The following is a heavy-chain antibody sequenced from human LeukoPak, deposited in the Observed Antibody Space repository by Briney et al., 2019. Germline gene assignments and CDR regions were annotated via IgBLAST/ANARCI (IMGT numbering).Heavy chain of an antibody. CDR3: AREYYYGSGSSFDY. Sequence: GASVKVSCKASGYTFTGYYIHWVRQAPGQGLEWMGWINPNSGGTNYAQKFRGRVTMTRDTSISTAYMELSRLRSDDTAVYYCAREYYYGSGSSFDYWGQGTLVTVSS. CDR1: GYTFTGYY. V-gene: IGHV1-2*02. CDR2: INPNSGGT. D-gene: IGHD3-10*01. J-gene: IGHJ4*02.